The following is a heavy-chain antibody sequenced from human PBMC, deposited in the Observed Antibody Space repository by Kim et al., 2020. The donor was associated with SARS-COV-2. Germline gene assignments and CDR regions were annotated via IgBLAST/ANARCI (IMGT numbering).Heavy chain of an antibody. J-gene: IGHJ4*02. D-gene: IGHD3-22*01. V-gene: IGHV3-49*02. Sequence: ASVKGRFTISRDDSKSIAYLQMNSLKTEDTAVYYCARPRGVVVISTLYFDYWGQGTLVTVSS. CDR3: ARPRGVVVISTLYFDY.